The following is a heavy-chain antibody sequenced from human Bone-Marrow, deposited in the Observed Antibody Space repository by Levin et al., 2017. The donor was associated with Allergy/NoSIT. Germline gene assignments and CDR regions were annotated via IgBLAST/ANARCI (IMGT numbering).Heavy chain of an antibody. Sequence: GESLKISCKGSGYVFHSFWIGWMRQVPGKGLEWMGIIYPTDSESIYSPSFQGQVTMSIDWTIATAYLEWSSLRASDTAMYYCETPLLPDNEAFDIWGQGTMVTVSS. J-gene: IGHJ3*02. D-gene: IGHD3-22*01. V-gene: IGHV5-51*01. CDR1: GYVFHSFW. CDR3: ETPLLPDNEAFDI. CDR2: IYPTDSES.